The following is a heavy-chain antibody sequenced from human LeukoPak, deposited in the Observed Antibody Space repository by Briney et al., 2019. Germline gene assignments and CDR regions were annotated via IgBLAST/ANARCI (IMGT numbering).Heavy chain of an antibody. CDR3: TTLLRV. Sequence: GGSLRLSCAASGFTFSNYVMSWVRQAPGKGLEWVGRIKGKTDGGTTDYAAPVKGRFTISRDDSKNTLYLQMNSLKTEDTAVYYCTTLLRVWGQGTVVTVSS. V-gene: IGHV3-15*01. CDR1: GFTFSNYV. J-gene: IGHJ3*01. CDR2: IKGKTDGGTT. D-gene: IGHD5/OR15-5a*01.